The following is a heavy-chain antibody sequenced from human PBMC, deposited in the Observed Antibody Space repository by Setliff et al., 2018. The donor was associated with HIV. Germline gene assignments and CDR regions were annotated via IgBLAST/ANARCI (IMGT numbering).Heavy chain of an antibody. CDR2: VYPGDSSP. CDR3: ARLISPRYDNLYYFDY. D-gene: IGHD3-10*01. J-gene: IGHJ4*02. V-gene: IGHV5-51*01. CDR1: GSTFCDYW. Sequence: PGESLQLPCTGPGSTFCDYWIGWVRQMPGKGLEWMGIVYPGDSSPKYSPSFQGQVTISADKSTSTAYLQWSSLKASDTAMYFCARLISPRYDNLYYFDYWGQGTLVTVSS.